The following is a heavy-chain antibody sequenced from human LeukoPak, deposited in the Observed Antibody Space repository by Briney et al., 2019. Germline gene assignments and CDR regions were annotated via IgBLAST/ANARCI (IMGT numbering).Heavy chain of an antibody. D-gene: IGHD3-22*01. V-gene: IGHV3-23*01. J-gene: IGHJ4*02. CDR2: ISGGGGST. Sequence: GGSLRLSCAASGFTFSSYGMTWVRQAPGKGLEWVSSISGGGGSTNYADSVKGRFTISRDNSKNTLYLQMNSLRAEDTAVYYCATSSYYDSSGYYREYYFDHWGQGTLVTVSS. CDR1: GFTFSSYG. CDR3: ATSSYYDSSGYYREYYFDH.